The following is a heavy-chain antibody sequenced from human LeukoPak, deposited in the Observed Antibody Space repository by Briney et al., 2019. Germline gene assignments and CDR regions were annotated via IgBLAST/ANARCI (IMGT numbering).Heavy chain of an antibody. Sequence: PGGSLRLSCATSGFTFSSHDMNWVRQAPGKGLEWVSSITARSKSIDYADSVKGRFAISRDNAKNSLFLQMDSLRVEDTAVYYCVREGSGSTHYMDVWGKGTRVTVSS. CDR2: ITARSKSI. V-gene: IGHV3-21*01. J-gene: IGHJ6*03. D-gene: IGHD3-10*01. CDR1: GFTFSSHD. CDR3: VREGSGSTHYMDV.